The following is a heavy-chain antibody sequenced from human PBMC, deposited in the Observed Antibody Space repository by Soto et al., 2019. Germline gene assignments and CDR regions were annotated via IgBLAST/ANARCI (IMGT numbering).Heavy chain of an antibody. CDR3: ARGSYYDSSGIPAPYYYYGMNV. Sequence: PSETLSLTCAVSGGSISSSNWWSWVRPPPGKGREWIGEIYHSGSTNYNPSLKSRVTISVDKSKNQFSLKLSSVTAADTAVYYCARGSYYDSSGIPAPYYYYGMNVWGQGTTVTV. J-gene: IGHJ6*02. CDR2: IYHSGST. V-gene: IGHV4-4*02. CDR1: GGSISSSNW. D-gene: IGHD3-22*01.